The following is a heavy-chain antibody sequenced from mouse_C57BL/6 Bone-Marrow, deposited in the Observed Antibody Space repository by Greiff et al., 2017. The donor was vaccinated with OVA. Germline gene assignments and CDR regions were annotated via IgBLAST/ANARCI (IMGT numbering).Heavy chain of an antibody. V-gene: IGHV1-64*01. D-gene: IGHD1-1*01. J-gene: IGHJ2*01. CDR2: IHPNSGST. Sequence: VQLQQPGAELVKPGASVKLSCKASGYTFTSYWMHWVKQRPGQGLEWIGMIHPNSGSTNYNEKFKSKATLTVDKSSSTAYMQLSSLTSEDSAVYYCAGSYYYGSPPFDYWGQGTTLTVSS. CDR1: GYTFTSYW. CDR3: AGSYYYGSPPFDY.